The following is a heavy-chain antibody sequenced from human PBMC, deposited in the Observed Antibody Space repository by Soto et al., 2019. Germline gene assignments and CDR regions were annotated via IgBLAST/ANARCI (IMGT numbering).Heavy chain of an antibody. D-gene: IGHD4-17*01. CDR1: GFTFISFG. J-gene: IGHJ4*02. CDR3: AKDRWGDFGDLNLPGY. Sequence: QVLLVESGGGVVQPGRSLRLSCAASGFTFISFGMHWVRQAPGKGLEWVAVISDDGSTKHYADSVKGRFTISRDNSKNTLYLQMNGLGPEDTAVYYCAKDRWGDFGDLNLPGYWGQGTLVTVPS. CDR2: ISDDGSTK. V-gene: IGHV3-30*18.